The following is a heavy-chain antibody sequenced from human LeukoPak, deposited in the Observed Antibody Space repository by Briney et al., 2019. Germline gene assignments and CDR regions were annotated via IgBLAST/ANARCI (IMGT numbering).Heavy chain of an antibody. J-gene: IGHJ6*02. V-gene: IGHV3-7*03. CDR2: VNRDGSET. Sequence: GGSLRLSCAAYGFALSSHWMTWVRQVPGRGPEWVANVNRDGSETYYLDSVKGRFTISKDNAKNSLYLQMNSLRAEDTALYHCARNNGMDVWGQGTTVIVSS. CDR3: ARNNGMDV. CDR1: GFALSSHW.